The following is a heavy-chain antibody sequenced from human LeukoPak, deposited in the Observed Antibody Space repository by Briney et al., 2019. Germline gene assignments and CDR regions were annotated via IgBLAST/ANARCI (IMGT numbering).Heavy chain of an antibody. D-gene: IGHD3-3*01. V-gene: IGHV3-74*01. Sequence: GGSLRLSCAASGFTFSNFWMHWVRQAPGKGLVWVALIYGDGSFTRYADSVKGRFTISRDNSKNTLYLQMNSLRAEDTAVYYCAKDLSYYDFWSGPDYWGQGTLVTVSS. CDR3: AKDLSYYDFWSGPDY. CDR1: GFTFSNFW. J-gene: IGHJ4*02. CDR2: IYGDGSFT.